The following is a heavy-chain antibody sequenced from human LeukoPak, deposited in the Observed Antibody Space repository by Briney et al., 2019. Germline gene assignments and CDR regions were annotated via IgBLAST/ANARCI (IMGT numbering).Heavy chain of an antibody. V-gene: IGHV1-18*01. CDR2: ITTYNGNT. CDR3: ARDYYGSRNYSYAFDI. Sequence: ASVKVSCKASGYTFTNFGIIWVRQAPGRGLEWMGRITTYNGNTNYAQKFQGRVIMTTDTPTKTVYMELRSLRSDDTAVYYCARDYYGSRNYSYAFDIWGQGTMVIVSS. D-gene: IGHD3-10*01. CDR1: GYTFTNFG. J-gene: IGHJ3*02.